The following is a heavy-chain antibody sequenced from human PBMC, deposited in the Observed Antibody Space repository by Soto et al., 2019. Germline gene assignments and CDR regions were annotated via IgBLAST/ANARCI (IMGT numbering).Heavy chain of an antibody. D-gene: IGHD3-22*01. CDR2: ISAYNGNT. CDR1: GYTFTSYG. J-gene: IGHJ4*02. CDR3: ARGVLTYYYDSSGYQEVDY. Sequence: ASVKVSCKASGYTFTSYGISWVRQAPGQGLEWMGWISAYNGNTNYAQKLQGRVTMTTDTSTSTAYMELRSLRSDDTAVYYCARGVLTYYYDSSGYQEVDYWGQGTLVTVSS. V-gene: IGHV1-18*01.